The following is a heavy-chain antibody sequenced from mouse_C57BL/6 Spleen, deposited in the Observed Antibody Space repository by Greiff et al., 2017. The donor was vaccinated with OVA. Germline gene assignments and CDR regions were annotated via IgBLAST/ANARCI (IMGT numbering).Heavy chain of an antibody. J-gene: IGHJ1*03. CDR1: GYTFTSYW. CDR2: IDPSDSYT. V-gene: IGHV1-69*01. Sequence: VQLQQSGAELVMPGASVKLSCKASGYTFTSYWMHWVKQRPGQGLEWIGEIDPSDSYTNYNQKFKGKSTLTVDKSSSTAYTQLSSLTSEDSAVYYCARRRDGNGYFDVWGTGTTVTVSS. D-gene: IGHD2-1*01. CDR3: ARRRDGNGYFDV.